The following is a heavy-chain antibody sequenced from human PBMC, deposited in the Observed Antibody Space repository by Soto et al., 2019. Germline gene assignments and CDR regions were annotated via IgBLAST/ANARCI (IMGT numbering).Heavy chain of an antibody. V-gene: IGHV2-5*02. Sequence: QITLKESGPTLVAPTQTLTLTCTLSGLSISTSGVGVGWIRQPPGKALEWLAVIYWDDDKRYSPSLRNRLTVSKDTSKNQVALAVTNMDPVDTATYYCAHRQIHSGNWDCGVLDYWGPGTLVTVSA. CDR1: GLSISTSGVG. CDR2: IYWDDDK. J-gene: IGHJ4*02. CDR3: AHRQIHSGNWDCGVLDY. D-gene: IGHD1-7*01.